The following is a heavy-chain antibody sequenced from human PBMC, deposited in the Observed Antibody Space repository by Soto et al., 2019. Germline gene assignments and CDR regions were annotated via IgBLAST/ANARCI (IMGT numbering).Heavy chain of an antibody. CDR3: ARGRYALGV. V-gene: IGHV3-48*03. D-gene: IGHD3-9*01. CDR1: GFNVGDYE. J-gene: IGHJ6*02. CDR2: ITSGGTVF. Sequence: GGSLRLSCAVSGFNVGDYEMNWVRQATGKGLEWISMITSGGTVFYYADSVRGRFAISREDADNSLYLQLNSLRVDDTAIYYCARGRYALGVWGQGTTVTVSS.